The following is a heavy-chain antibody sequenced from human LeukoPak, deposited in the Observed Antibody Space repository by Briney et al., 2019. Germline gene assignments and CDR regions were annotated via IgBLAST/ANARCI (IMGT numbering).Heavy chain of an antibody. CDR2: IRSKANSYAT. V-gene: IGHV3-73*01. D-gene: IGHD3-22*01. J-gene: IGHJ5*02. Sequence: GGSLRLSCAASGFTFSSYAMHWVRQASGKGLEWVGRIRSKANSYATAYAASVKGRFTISRDDSKNTAYLQMNSLKTEDTAVYYCTRHLDNYYDTSGYLFDPWGQGTLVTVSS. CDR3: TRHLDNYYDTSGYLFDP. CDR1: GFTFSSYA.